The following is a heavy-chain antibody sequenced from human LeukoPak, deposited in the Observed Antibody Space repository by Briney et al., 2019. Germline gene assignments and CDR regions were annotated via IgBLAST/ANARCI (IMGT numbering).Heavy chain of an antibody. D-gene: IGHD4-23*01. Sequence: SVKVSCKASGGTFSSYTISWVRQAPGRGLEWMGRIIPILGIANYAQKFQGRVTITADKSTSTAYMELSSLRSEDTAVYYCARGCGGNSVPPNDAFDIWGQGTMVTVSS. CDR1: GGTFSSYT. CDR2: IIPILGIA. CDR3: ARGCGGNSVPPNDAFDI. V-gene: IGHV1-69*02. J-gene: IGHJ3*02.